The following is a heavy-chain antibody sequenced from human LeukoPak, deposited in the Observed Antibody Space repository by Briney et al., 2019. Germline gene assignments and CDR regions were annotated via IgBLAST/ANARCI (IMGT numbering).Heavy chain of an antibody. CDR2: IRGSGGST. CDR1: GFTFSSCA. CDR3: AKDRRAAGAIAVAGTNYFDY. Sequence: GGSLRLSCVASGFTFSSCAMSWVRQAPGKGLEWVSGIRGSGGSTSHADSVKGRFTISRDNSKNTLYLQMNSLRAEDTAVYYCAKDRRAAGAIAVAGTNYFDYWGQGTLVTVSS. J-gene: IGHJ4*02. D-gene: IGHD6-19*01. V-gene: IGHV3-23*01.